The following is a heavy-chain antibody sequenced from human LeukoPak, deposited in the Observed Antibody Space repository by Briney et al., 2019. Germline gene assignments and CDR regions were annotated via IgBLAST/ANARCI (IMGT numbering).Heavy chain of an antibody. Sequence: SETLSLTCAVYGGSFSGYYWSWIRQPPGRGLEWIGNIYYSGSTYYNPSLKSRLTISVDTSKNQFSLKLSSVTAADTAVYYCARDSRPLSGGSWHDYWGQGTLVTVSS. J-gene: IGHJ4*02. V-gene: IGHV4-30-4*01. CDR2: IYYSGST. CDR1: GGSFSGYY. D-gene: IGHD2-15*01. CDR3: ARDSRPLSGGSWHDY.